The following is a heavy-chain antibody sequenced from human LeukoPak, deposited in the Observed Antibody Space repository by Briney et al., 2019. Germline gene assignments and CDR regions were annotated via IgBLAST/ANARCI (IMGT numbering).Heavy chain of an antibody. V-gene: IGHV3-48*03. Sequence: GGSLRLSCSVSGFTLSSYEMNCVPQARGKGLEWVSYISRSDNPIYYADSVKGGFTISRDNAKHALYLQMNSLRADDTALYCCGKDVSAGGMDVWGQGTTVTVSS. CDR1: GFTLSSYE. J-gene: IGHJ6*01. CDR3: GKDVSAGGMDV. CDR2: ISRSDNPI. D-gene: IGHD2/OR15-2a*01.